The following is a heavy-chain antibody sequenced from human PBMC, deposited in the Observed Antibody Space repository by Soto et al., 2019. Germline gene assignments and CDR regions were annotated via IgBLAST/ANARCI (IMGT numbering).Heavy chain of an antibody. D-gene: IGHD3-3*01. CDR3: ARRRITTFGVVITGYGMDV. CDR2: IYHSGTA. J-gene: IGHJ6*02. CDR1: GDSISNNNC. V-gene: IGHV4-4*02. Sequence: PSETLSLTCAVSGDSISNNNCWNWVRQPPGKGLEWIGEIYHSGTANYKPSLKSRVTISLDKSNNQFSLTLNSVTAADTAVYYCARRRITTFGVVITGYGMDVWGQGTTVTVSS.